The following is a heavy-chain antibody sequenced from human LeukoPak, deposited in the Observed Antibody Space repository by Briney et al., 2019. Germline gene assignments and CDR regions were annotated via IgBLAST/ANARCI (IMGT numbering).Heavy chain of an antibody. J-gene: IGHJ6*03. CDR3: ARVYHYDFWSTDYYYYMDV. D-gene: IGHD3-3*01. CDR1: VDSISSYY. Sequence: PSETLSLTCTVSVDSISSYYWSWVRQPAGKGLECSGRLYTSGSTNYNPSLQSRVIMSVDTSKSQFSLKLSSVTAADTAVYYCARVYHYDFWSTDYYYYMDVWGKGTTVTVSS. CDR2: LYTSGST. V-gene: IGHV4-4*07.